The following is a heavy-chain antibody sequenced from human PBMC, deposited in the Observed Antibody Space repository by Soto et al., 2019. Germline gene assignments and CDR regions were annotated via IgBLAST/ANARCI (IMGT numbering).Heavy chain of an antibody. CDR1: EG. CDR3: AHLSGYEGFEY. J-gene: IGHJ4*02. V-gene: IGHV2-5*01. D-gene: IGHD5-12*01. CDR2: IYWNDDK. Sequence: EGVGWIRQPPGKALEWLAVIYWNDDKRYSPSLKSRLTITKGTSDNQVVLTMTNVDPVDSASCKCAHLSGYEGFEYWGQGTLVTGPS.